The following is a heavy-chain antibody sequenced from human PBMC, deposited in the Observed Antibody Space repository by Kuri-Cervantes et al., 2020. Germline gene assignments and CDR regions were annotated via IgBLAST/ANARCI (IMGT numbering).Heavy chain of an antibody. Sequence: GGPLRLSCAASGFTFSSYAMHWVRQAPGKGLEWVAVISYDGSNKYYADSVKSRLTISRDNSKNTLYLQMNSLRAEDTAVYYCAREVDTNWFDPWGQGTLVTVSS. CDR3: AREVDTNWFDP. V-gene: IGHV3-30-3*01. CDR1: GFTFSSYA. D-gene: IGHD3-9*01. J-gene: IGHJ5*02. CDR2: ISYDGSNK.